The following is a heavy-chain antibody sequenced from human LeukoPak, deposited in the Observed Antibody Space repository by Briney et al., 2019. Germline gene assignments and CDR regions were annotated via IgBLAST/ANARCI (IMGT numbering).Heavy chain of an antibody. CDR3: ARSAAARGPPNWFDP. Sequence: SETLSLTCTVSGGSISSSSYYWGWIRQPPGKGLEWIGSFYYSGSTYYNPSLKSRVTISVDTSKNQFSLKLSSVTAADTAVYYCARSAAARGPPNWFDPWGQGTLVTVSS. V-gene: IGHV4-39*07. D-gene: IGHD6-6*01. J-gene: IGHJ5*02. CDR2: FYYSGST. CDR1: GGSISSSSYY.